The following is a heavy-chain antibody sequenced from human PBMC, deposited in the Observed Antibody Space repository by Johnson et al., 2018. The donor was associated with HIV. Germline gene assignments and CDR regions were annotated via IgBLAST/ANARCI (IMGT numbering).Heavy chain of an antibody. CDR2: ISGSGGST. D-gene: IGHD2/OR15-2a*01. V-gene: IGHV3-23*04. J-gene: IGHJ3*02. CDR3: ARAEGEYDAFDI. Sequence: VQLVESGGGLVQPGGSLRLSCAASGFTFSSYAMSWVRQAPGKGLEWVSAISGSGGSTYYADSVKGRFTISRDNSKNTLYLQMNSLRTEDTALYYCARAEGEYDAFDIWGQGTMVTVSS. CDR1: GFTFSSYA.